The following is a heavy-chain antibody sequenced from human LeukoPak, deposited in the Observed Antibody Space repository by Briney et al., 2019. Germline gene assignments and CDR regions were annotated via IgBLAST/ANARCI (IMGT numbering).Heavy chain of an antibody. J-gene: IGHJ6*02. CDR1: GFTFSSYW. CDR2: IRQDGSEK. V-gene: IGHV3-7*01. Sequence: PGGSLRLSCAASGFTFSSYWMSWVRQAPGKGLEWVANIRQDGSEKYYADSVKGRFTISRDNAKNSLYLQMNSLRAEDTAVYYCARDPTNYYYYYGMDVWGQGTTVTVSS. CDR3: ARDPTNYYYYYGMDV.